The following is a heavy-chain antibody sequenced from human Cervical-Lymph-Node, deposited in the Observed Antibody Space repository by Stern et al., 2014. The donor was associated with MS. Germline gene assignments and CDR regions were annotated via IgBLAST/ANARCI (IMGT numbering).Heavy chain of an antibody. V-gene: IGHV4-59*01. Sequence: QLQASGPGLVKPSETLSLTCTVSGGSISGDHWSWIRQPPGKGLEWIGYIYYSGSTTYNPALKSRVTISVDTSKNQIALNLSSVTAADTAVYYGARDSGAMIGAWDSWGQGTLVTVSS. D-gene: IGHD3-22*01. J-gene: IGHJ4*02. CDR2: IYYSGST. CDR1: GGSISGDH. CDR3: ARDSGAMIGAWDS.